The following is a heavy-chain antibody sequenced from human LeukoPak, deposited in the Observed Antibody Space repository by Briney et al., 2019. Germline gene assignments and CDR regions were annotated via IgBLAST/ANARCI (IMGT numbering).Heavy chain of an antibody. D-gene: IGHD4-23*01. V-gene: IGHV4-39*01. CDR2: IYYSGNT. J-gene: IGHJ4*02. CDR3: ANSANYGGNSGYFDY. Sequence: SETLSLTCTVSAGSISTSGFYWGWIRQPPGKGLEWIGSIYYSGNTYYNPSLKSRVTISIDTSKNQFSLKLSSVTAADTAVYYCANSANYGGNSGYFDYWGQGTLVTVSS. CDR1: AGSISTSGFY.